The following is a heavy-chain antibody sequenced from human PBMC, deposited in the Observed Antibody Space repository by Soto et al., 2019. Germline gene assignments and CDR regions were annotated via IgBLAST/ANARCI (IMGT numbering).Heavy chain of an antibody. D-gene: IGHD5-12*01. CDR3: ARVPPGGYSGYDSAFDI. Sequence: ASVKLSCKAIGYSFTSPYMHWVRQAPEQGLEWMGTIYPGGVNIGYAQKFKGRVTMTKDTSTSTVYMELNSLRAEDTALYYCARVPPGGYSGYDSAFDIWGQGTMVTVSS. CDR1: GYSFTSPY. J-gene: IGHJ3*02. V-gene: IGHV1-46*01. CDR2: IYPGGVNI.